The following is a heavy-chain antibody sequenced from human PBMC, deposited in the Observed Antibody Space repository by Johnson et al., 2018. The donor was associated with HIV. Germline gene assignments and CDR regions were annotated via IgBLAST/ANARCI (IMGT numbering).Heavy chain of an antibody. Sequence: MMLVESGGSVIRPGGSLRLSCVGTGFTFENYGMSWVRQAPGKGLQWVSGINWNGDTTTYVDSVKGRFTISRDNAKNSLYLQMNSLRAEDTALYYCARGGRAKDAFDIWGQGTMVTVSS. J-gene: IGHJ3*02. CDR1: GFTFENYG. CDR2: INWNGDTT. D-gene: IGHD3-16*01. V-gene: IGHV3-20*04. CDR3: ARGGRAKDAFDI.